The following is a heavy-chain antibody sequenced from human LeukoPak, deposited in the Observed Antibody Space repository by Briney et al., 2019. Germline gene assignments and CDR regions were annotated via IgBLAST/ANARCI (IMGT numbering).Heavy chain of an antibody. V-gene: IGHV6-1*01. CDR1: GDSVSSNTAT. CDR2: TYYRSKWYN. CDR3: ARERGSPTWFDY. D-gene: IGHD1-26*01. Sequence: SQTLSLTCAISGDSVSSNTATWTWIRQSPXXXXXXXXRTYYRSKWYNDYAVSVKSRITINPDTSKNQFSLQLNSVTPEDTAVYYCARERGSPTWFDYWGQGTLVTVSS. J-gene: IGHJ5*01.